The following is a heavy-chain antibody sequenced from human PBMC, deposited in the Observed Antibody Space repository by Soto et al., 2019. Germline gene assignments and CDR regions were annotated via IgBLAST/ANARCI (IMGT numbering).Heavy chain of an antibody. D-gene: IGHD3-3*01. CDR1: GYTFTSYA. J-gene: IGHJ5*02. Sequence: ASVKVSCKASGYTFTSYAMHWVRQAPGQRLEWMGWINAGNGNTKYSQKFQGRVTITRDTSASTAYMELSSLRSEDTAVYYCARGGYDFWSGPPNWFDPWGQGTLVTVSS. CDR2: INAGNGNT. CDR3: ARGGYDFWSGPPNWFDP. V-gene: IGHV1-3*01.